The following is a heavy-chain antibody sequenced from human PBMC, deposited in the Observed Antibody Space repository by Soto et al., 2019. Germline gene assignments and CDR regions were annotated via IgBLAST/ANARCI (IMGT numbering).Heavy chain of an antibody. J-gene: IGHJ5*02. Sequence: PSETLSLTCTVSGGSISSGGYYWSWIRQHPGKGLEWIGYIYYSGSTYYNPSLKSRVTISVDTSKNQFSLKLSSVTAADTAVYYCARERYSGYDWVRNWFDPWGQGTLVTVSS. V-gene: IGHV4-31*03. CDR2: IYYSGST. D-gene: IGHD5-12*01. CDR3: ARERYSGYDWVRNWFDP. CDR1: GGSISSGGYY.